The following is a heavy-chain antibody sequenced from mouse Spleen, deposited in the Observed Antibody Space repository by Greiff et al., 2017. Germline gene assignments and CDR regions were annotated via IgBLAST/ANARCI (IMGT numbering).Heavy chain of an antibody. CDR1: GYTCTSYW. CDR3: ARENSLL. CDR2: IDPSDSYT. V-gene: IGHV1-69*01. D-gene: IGHD1-2*01. J-gene: IGHJ4*01. Sequence: QVQLQQPGAELVMPGASVKLSCKASGYTCTSYWMHWVKQRPGQGLEWIGEIDPSDSYTNYNQKFKGKATLTVDKSSSTAYMQLSSLTSEDSAVYYCARENSLLWGQGTSVTVSS.